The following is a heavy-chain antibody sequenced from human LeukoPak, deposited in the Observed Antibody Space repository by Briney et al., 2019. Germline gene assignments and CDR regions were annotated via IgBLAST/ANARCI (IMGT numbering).Heavy chain of an antibody. CDR3: ARAPAAGTWWFDP. V-gene: IGHV3-21*01. D-gene: IGHD6-13*01. CDR2: ISSSSSYI. Sequence: GSLRLPCAASGFTFSSYSMNWVRQAPGKGLEWVSSISSSSSYIYYADSVKGRFTISRDNAKNSLYLQMNSLRAEDTAVYYCARAPAAGTWWFDPWGQGTLVTVSS. CDR1: GFTFSSYS. J-gene: IGHJ5*02.